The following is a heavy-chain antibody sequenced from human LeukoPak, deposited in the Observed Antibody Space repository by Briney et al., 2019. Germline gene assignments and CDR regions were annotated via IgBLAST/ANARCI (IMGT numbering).Heavy chain of an antibody. CDR1: GFTFSSYW. CDR3: ARDSTESVADYYFDY. Sequence: GGSLRLSCAASGFTFSSYWMSWVRQAPGKGLEWVANIKQDGSEKYYVDSVKGRFTISRDNAKNSLYLQMNSLRAEDTAVYYCARDSTESVADYYFDYWGRGTLVTVSS. CDR2: IKQDGSEK. V-gene: IGHV3-7*01. D-gene: IGHD6-19*01. J-gene: IGHJ4*02.